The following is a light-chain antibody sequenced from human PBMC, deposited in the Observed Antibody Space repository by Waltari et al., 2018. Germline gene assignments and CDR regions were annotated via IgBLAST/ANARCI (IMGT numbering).Light chain of an antibody. CDR1: QAISNY. Sequence: DIQMTQSPSSLPASVGDRVTITCRASQAISNYLAWFQQKPGKAPNSLIYAASSLQSGVPSNFSGSGSGTDFTLTISSLQPEDFATYYCQQYKTYPLTFGQGTKVEVK. CDR2: AAS. V-gene: IGKV1-16*02. CDR3: QQYKTYPLT. J-gene: IGKJ1*01.